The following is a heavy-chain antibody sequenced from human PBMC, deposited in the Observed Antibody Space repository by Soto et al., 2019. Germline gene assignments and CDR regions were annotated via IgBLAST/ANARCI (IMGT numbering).Heavy chain of an antibody. J-gene: IGHJ4*02. Sequence: GGSLRLSCGASEFSFRSYWMTWVRQAPGKGLEWVALINEDGSQKYYVGSVKGRFIISRDNAKDSVYMQMDSLRAGDTAVYFCARVGRYGWHFDHWGQETLVTISS. V-gene: IGHV3-7*01. CDR1: EFSFRSYW. D-gene: IGHD5-18*01. CDR2: INEDGSQK. CDR3: ARVGRYGWHFDH.